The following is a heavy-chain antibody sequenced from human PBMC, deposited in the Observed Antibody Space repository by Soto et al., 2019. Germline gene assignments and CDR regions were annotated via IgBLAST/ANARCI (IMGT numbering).Heavy chain of an antibody. CDR3: ARGGVYCSGGSCYKMDV. CDR1: GGSFSGYY. J-gene: IGHJ6*03. V-gene: IGHV4-34*01. CDR2: INHSGST. Sequence: SETLSLTXAVYGGSFSGYYWSWIRQPPGKGLEWIGEINHSGSTNYNPSLKSRVTISVDTSKNQFSLKLSSVTAADTAVYYCARGGVYCSGGSCYKMDVWGKGTTVTVSS. D-gene: IGHD2-15*01.